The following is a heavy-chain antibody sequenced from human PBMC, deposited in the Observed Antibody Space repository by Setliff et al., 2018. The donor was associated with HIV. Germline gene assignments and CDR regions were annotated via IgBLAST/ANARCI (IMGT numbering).Heavy chain of an antibody. D-gene: IGHD3-22*01. CDR2: INHSGST. V-gene: IGHV4-34*01. J-gene: IGHJ3*01. Sequence: LSETLSLTCGVYGGSFSGYYWSWIRQPPGKGLEWIGEINHSGSTNYNPSLKSRITMSVDTSKSQFSLKLTSVTAADTAVYYCARGAYYYDRRGFDFWGQGQWSPSPQ. CDR1: GGSFSGYY. CDR3: ARGAYYYDRRGFDF.